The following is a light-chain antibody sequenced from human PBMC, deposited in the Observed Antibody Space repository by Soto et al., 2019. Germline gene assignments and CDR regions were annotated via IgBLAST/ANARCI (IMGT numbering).Light chain of an antibody. V-gene: IGKV3-20*01. CDR2: HSS. Sequence: ETVLTQSPGTLSLSPGERATLSCRASQSVASNYLAWYQQKPGQAPRVLIYHSSSRATGVPDRFSGSGSGTDFTLTISRLEPEDFVVYYCQKYDSSPLTFGPGTKVEI. CDR3: QKYDSSPLT. J-gene: IGKJ3*01. CDR1: QSVASNY.